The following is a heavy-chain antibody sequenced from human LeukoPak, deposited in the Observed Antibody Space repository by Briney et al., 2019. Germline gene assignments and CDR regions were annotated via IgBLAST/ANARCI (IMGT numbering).Heavy chain of an antibody. D-gene: IGHD1-1*01. Sequence: ASVKVSCKASGGTFSSYAISWVRQAPGQGLEWMGWMNPESGNTNYAQKFQGRVTMTWDTSINTAYMELSSLRSEDTAVYYCARGRPTNLNGIYWGQGTLVTVSS. J-gene: IGHJ4*02. V-gene: IGHV1-8*02. CDR2: MNPESGNT. CDR3: ARGRPTNLNGIY. CDR1: GGTFSSYA.